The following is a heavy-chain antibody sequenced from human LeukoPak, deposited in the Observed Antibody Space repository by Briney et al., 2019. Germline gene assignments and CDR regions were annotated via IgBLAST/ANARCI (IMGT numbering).Heavy chain of an antibody. Sequence: GGSLRLSCQASGFTFSDYFMNWIRQAPGKGLEWLSFINPDGDNIYYADSVKGRFTISRDNAKNSLYLQMNSLRAEDTALYYCANYGSGSGTFFDSWGQGTLVTVSS. CDR2: INPDGDNI. CDR3: ANYGSGSGTFFDS. J-gene: IGHJ4*01. CDR1: GFTFSDYF. D-gene: IGHD3-10*01. V-gene: IGHV3-11*04.